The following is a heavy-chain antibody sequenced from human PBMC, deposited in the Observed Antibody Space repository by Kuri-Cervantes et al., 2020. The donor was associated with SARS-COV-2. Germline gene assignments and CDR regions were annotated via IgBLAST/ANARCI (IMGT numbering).Heavy chain of an antibody. CDR2: IYSGGST. D-gene: IGHD6-19*01. V-gene: IGHV3-53*01. J-gene: IGHJ4*02. CDR3: ARSIIAVAGFGGRDY. Sequence: GESLKISCAASGFTVSSNYVSWVRQAPGKGLEWVSVIYSGGSTYYADSVKGRFTISRDNSKNTLYLQMNSLRAEDTAVYYCARSIIAVAGFGGRDYWGQGTQVTVSS. CDR1: GFTVSSNY.